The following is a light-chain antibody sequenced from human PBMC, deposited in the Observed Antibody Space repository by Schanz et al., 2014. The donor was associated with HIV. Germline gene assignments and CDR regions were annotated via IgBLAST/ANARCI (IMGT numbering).Light chain of an antibody. CDR1: SGHSSYI. Sequence: QLVLTQSSSASASLGSSVKLTRTLSSGHSSYIIAWHQQQPGKAPRYLMKLEGSGSYNKGSGVPDRFSGSSSGADRYLTISNLQSEDEADYYCETWDSNVWVFGGGTKLTVL. V-gene: IGLV4-60*03. CDR3: ETWDSNVWV. CDR2: LEGSGSY. J-gene: IGLJ3*02.